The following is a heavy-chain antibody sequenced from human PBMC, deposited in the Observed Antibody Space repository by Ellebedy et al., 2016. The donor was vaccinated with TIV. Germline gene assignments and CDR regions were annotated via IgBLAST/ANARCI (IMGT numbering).Heavy chain of an antibody. CDR3: AKVSRDGYNYSYSHYGMDV. CDR1: GFTFSSYG. V-gene: IGHV3-30*18. D-gene: IGHD5-24*01. J-gene: IGHJ6*02. CDR2: ISYDGSNK. Sequence: GESLKISCAASGFTFSSYGMHWVRQAPGKGLEWVAVISYDGSNKYYADSVKGRFTISRDNSKNTLYLQMHSLRAEDTAVYYCAKVSRDGYNYSYSHYGMDVWGQGTTVTVSS.